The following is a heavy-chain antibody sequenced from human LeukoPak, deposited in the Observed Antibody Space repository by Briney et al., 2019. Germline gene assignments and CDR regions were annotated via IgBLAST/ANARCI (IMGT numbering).Heavy chain of an antibody. CDR2: ISWNSGSI. Sequence: GGSLRLSCAASGFTFDDYAMHWVRQAPGKGLEWVSGISWNSGSIGYADSVKGRFTISRDNAKNSLYLQMNSLRAEDMALYYCATDINVDYFNYYMDVWGKGTTVTVSS. V-gene: IGHV3-9*03. CDR3: ATDINVDYFNYYMDV. CDR1: GFTFDDYA. J-gene: IGHJ6*03. D-gene: IGHD3-16*01.